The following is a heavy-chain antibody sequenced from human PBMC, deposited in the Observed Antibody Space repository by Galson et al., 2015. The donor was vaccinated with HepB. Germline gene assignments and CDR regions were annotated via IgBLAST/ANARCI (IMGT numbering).Heavy chain of an antibody. Sequence: SLRLSCAASGFTFKNYVMTWARQAPGKGLEWVSSIIGSGGTGFYAESVRGRFTISRDNSKNTLYLQMKTLRVDDTAVYYCAKMGSYGDYDFDPWGQGTLVTVSS. CDR1: GFTFKNYV. D-gene: IGHD4-17*01. CDR3: AKMGSYGDYDFDP. V-gene: IGHV3-23*01. CDR2: IIGSGGTG. J-gene: IGHJ5*02.